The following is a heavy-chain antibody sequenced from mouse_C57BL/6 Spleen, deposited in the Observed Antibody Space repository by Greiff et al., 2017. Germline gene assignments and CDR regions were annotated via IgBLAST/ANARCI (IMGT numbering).Heavy chain of an antibody. CDR2: INPNNGGT. CDR3: ARPTTVVATDWFAY. CDR1: GYTFTDYY. Sequence: EVQLQQSGPELVKPGASVKISCKASGYTFTDYYMNWVKQSHGKSLEWIGDINPNNGGTSYNQKFKGKATLTVDKSSSTAYMELRSLTSEDSAVYYCARPTTVVATDWFAYWGQGTLVTVSA. V-gene: IGHV1-26*01. D-gene: IGHD1-1*01. J-gene: IGHJ3*01.